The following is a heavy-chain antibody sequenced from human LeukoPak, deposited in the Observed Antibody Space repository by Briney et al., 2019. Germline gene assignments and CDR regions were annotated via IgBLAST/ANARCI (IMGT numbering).Heavy chain of an antibody. Sequence: SETLSLTCAVYGGSLSGYYWNWIRQAPGKGLEWIGELNYSGSTNYNPSLKSRVTISVDTSKNQFSLRLSSVTAADTAVYYCARRSYQLLYGYYYYYMDVWGKGTTVTVSS. J-gene: IGHJ6*03. D-gene: IGHD2-2*02. CDR3: ARRSYQLLYGYYYYYMDV. V-gene: IGHV4-34*01. CDR1: GGSLSGYY. CDR2: LNYSGST.